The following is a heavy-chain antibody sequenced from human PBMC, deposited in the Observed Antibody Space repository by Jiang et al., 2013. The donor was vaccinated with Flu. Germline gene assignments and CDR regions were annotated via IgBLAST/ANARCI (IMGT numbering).Heavy chain of an antibody. CDR3: ARDGLMWGDLRDGWYQSTWYDS. V-gene: IGHV4-59*01. D-gene: IGHD6-19*01. J-gene: IGHJ5*01. Sequence: PPGKGLEWIGYVFYNGDTRYNPSLKSRVAISIDTSKSQFSLKLTSVTAADTAVYYCARDGLMWGDLRDGWYQSTWYDSWGQGILVTVSS. CDR2: VFYNGDT.